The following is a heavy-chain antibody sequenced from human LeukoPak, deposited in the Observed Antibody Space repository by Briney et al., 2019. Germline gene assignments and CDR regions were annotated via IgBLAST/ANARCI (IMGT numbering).Heavy chain of an antibody. Sequence: PGGSLRLSCAASGFNFNTYWMSWVRQAPGRGLEWVANIKQDGSAKFYVDSLKGRSTISRDNSKNSLFLQMNRLRVEDTAMYYCTRLSAMLRGPEPIYYFDSWGQGTLVTVSS. CDR1: GFNFNTYW. D-gene: IGHD1-14*01. V-gene: IGHV3-7*01. CDR2: IKQDGSAK. CDR3: TRLSAMLRGPEPIYYFDS. J-gene: IGHJ4*02.